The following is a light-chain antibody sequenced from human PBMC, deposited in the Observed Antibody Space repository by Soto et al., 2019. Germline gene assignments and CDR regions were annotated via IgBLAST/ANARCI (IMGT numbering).Light chain of an antibody. Sequence: RVTQSPSALSASVGDRVTITCRASQSISSWLAWYQQKPGKAPKLLIYDASSLESGVPSRFSGSGSGTEFTLTISSLQPDDFATYYCQQYNTYATFGQGTRLEIK. CDR3: QQYNTYAT. J-gene: IGKJ5*01. CDR2: DAS. V-gene: IGKV1-5*01. CDR1: QSISSW.